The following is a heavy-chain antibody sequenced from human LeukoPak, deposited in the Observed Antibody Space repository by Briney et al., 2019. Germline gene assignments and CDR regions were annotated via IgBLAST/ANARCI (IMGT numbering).Heavy chain of an antibody. CDR3: ARVGLGRGIDY. V-gene: IGHV3-30-3*01. D-gene: IGHD3-16*01. J-gene: IGHJ4*02. CDR2: ISYDGSNK. Sequence: ALRLSCAASGFTFSSYAMHWVRQAPGKGLEWAAVISYDGSNKYYADSVKGRFTISRDNSKNTLYLQMNSLRAEDAAVYYCARVGLGRGIDYWGQGTLVTVSS. CDR1: GFTFSSYA.